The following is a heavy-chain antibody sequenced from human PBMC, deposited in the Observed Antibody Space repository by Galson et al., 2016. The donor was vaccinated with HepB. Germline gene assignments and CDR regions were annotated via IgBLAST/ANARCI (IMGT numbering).Heavy chain of an antibody. Sequence: SLRLSCAASGISFDSHGMHWVRQAPGKGLEWVSGISGSGGSTNYGDSVRGRFTISRDNSKNTLYLQMNSLRAEDTAVYYCANGGGYSYATRVDYWGRGTLVTVSS. J-gene: IGHJ4*02. CDR3: ANGGGYSYATRVDY. CDR1: GISFDSHG. D-gene: IGHD5-18*01. V-gene: IGHV3-23*01. CDR2: ISGSGGST.